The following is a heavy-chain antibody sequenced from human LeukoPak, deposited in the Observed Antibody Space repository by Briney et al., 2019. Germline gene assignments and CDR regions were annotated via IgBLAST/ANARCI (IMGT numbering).Heavy chain of an antibody. V-gene: IGHV1-69*05. CDR2: IIPIFGTA. CDR3: ARDAPNVYYGSGSPHFDY. CDR1: GCTFSSYA. J-gene: IGHJ4*02. D-gene: IGHD3-10*01. Sequence: SVKVSCKASGCTFSSYAISWVRQAPGQGLEWMGRIIPIFGTANYAQKFQGRVTITTDESTSTAYMELSSLRSEDTAVYYCARDAPNVYYGSGSPHFDYWGQGTLVTVSS.